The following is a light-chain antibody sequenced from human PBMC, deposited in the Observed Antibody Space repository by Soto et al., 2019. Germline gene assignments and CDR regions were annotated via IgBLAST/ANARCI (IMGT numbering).Light chain of an antibody. J-gene: IGKJ4*01. CDR2: DAS. CDR3: QQRSNWPPLT. V-gene: IGKV3-11*01. CDR1: QSVSSY. Sequence: EIVLTQSTATLSLSPGERATLSCKASQSVSSYLAWYQQKPGQAPRLLIYDASNRATGIPARFSGSGSGTDFTLTISSLEPEDFAVYYCQQRSNWPPLTFGGGTKVEI.